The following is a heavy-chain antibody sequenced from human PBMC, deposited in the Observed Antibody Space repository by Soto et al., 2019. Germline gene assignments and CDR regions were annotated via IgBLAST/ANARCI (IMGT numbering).Heavy chain of an antibody. CDR3: ARDHAGLSRYYGMDV. CDR1: GYTFTSYA. CDR2: INAGNGNT. V-gene: IGHV1-3*01. Sequence: GASVKVSCKASGYTFTSYAMHWVRQAPGQRLEWMGWINAGNGNTKYSQKFQGRVTITRDTSASTAYMELSSLRSEDTAVYYCARDHAGLSRYYGMDVWGQGTTVTVSS. D-gene: IGHD6-13*01. J-gene: IGHJ6*02.